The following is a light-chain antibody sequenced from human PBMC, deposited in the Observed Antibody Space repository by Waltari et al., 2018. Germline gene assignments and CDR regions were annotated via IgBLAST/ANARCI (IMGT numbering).Light chain of an antibody. J-gene: IGKJ4*02. CDR2: GAS. Sequence: IVLTQSPATLSLSPGARATLFCRASQSVSNYLAWYQQKPGQPPRLLIYGASNRAAGIPDRCSGSGSGTDFTLTISSRDTEDVAVYFCQQRSNWPGLTFGGGTKVEIK. CDR3: QQRSNWPGLT. V-gene: IGKV3-11*01. CDR1: QSVSNY.